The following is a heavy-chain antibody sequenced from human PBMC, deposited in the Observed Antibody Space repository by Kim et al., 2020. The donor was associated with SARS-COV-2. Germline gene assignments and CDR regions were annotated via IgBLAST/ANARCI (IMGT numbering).Heavy chain of an antibody. D-gene: IGHD3-22*01. Sequence: GGSLRLSCAASGFNIDTHYMIWVRQAPGKGLQWVSLIYSGGSPGYADFVQGQFIISRDNSKNMVYLQMNSLRAEDSAIYYCARGAFYQYDASGWYPQAMDVWGQGTTVTVSS. V-gene: IGHV3-53*01. CDR3: ARGAFYQYDASGWYPQAMDV. CDR2: IYSGGSP. CDR1: GFNIDTHY. J-gene: IGHJ6*02.